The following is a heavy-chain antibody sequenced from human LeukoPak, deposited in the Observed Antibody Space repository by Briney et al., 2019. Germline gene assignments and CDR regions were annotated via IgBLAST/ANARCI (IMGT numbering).Heavy chain of an antibody. CDR2: ISSSGGTT. CDR3: AKGIRDSVWGSSLDC. D-gene: IGHD3-16*01. Sequence: GASVKVSCKASGFTFSSYAMSWVRQAPGKGLEWVSGISSSGGTTYYADSVKGRFTISRDNSKNTLFLQMKSLRVEDTAVFYCAKGIRDSVWGSSLDCWGQGTLVTVSS. V-gene: IGHV3-23*01. J-gene: IGHJ4*02. CDR1: GFTFSSYA.